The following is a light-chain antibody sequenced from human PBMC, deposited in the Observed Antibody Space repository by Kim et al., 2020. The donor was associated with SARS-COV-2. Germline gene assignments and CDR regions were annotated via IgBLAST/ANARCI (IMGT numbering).Light chain of an antibody. CDR2: QDS. J-gene: IGLJ2*01. Sequence: SYELTQPPSVSVSPGETVSMTCTGDRLRERYTCWYQHKSGRSPVLVVYQDSKRPSGIPERISGTKSGNIATLTITGTQAVDEADYYCQAWDSRTTLVFGGGTQLTVL. CDR1: RLRERY. CDR3: QAWDSRTTLV. V-gene: IGLV3-1*01.